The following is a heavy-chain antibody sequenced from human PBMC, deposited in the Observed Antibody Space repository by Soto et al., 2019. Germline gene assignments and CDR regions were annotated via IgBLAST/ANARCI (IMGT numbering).Heavy chain of an antibody. CDR1: GFTVSSKY. V-gene: IGHV3-64*01. CDR2: ISSNGVGT. Sequence: PGGSLRLSCAASGFTVSSKYMTWVRQAPGKGLEYVSGISSNGVGTYYANSAQGRFTISRDNSKNTVYLQMGSLRPEDMAVYYCARRARPDFYYMDVWGKGTTVTVSS. CDR3: ARRARPDFYYMDV. J-gene: IGHJ6*03. D-gene: IGHD6-6*01.